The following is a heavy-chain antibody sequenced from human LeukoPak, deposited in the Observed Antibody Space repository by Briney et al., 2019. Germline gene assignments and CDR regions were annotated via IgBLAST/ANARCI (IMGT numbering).Heavy chain of an antibody. V-gene: IGHV3-21*01. CDR3: ARDLSYYDFWSGPTIIGGFDY. Sequence: GGSLRLSRAASGFTFSSYSMNWVRQAPGKGLEWVSSISSSSSYIYYADSVKGRFTISRDNAKNSLYLQMNSLRAEDTAVYYCARDLSYYDFWSGPTIIGGFDYWGQGTLVTVSS. J-gene: IGHJ4*02. CDR2: ISSSSSYI. CDR1: GFTFSSYS. D-gene: IGHD3-3*01.